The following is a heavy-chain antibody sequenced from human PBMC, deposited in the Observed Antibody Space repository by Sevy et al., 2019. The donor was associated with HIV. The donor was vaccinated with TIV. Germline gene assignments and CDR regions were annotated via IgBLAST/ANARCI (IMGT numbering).Heavy chain of an antibody. V-gene: IGHV1-2*02. CDR1: GYTFTGYC. CDR2: INPKTGDT. J-gene: IGHJ4*02. D-gene: IGHD5-12*01. Sequence: ASVKVSCKASGYTFTGYCVHWVRHAPGRGLEWMGRINPKTGDTRYTDKFQGRVTMTRDTSISTAYMDLISLTSDDTAVYYCVSYGYNTSFACWGRGTLVTVSS. CDR3: VSYGYNTSFAC.